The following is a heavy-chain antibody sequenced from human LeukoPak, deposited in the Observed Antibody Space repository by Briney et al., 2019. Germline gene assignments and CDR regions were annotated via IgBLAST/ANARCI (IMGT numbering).Heavy chain of an antibody. CDR3: ASEDTGSFDY. CDR1: GGSIRSGGYS. CDR2: IYHSGST. Sequence: SQTLSLTCAVSGGSIRSGGYSWSWIRQPPGKGLEWIGYIYHSGSTYYNPSLKSRVTISVDRSKNQLSLKLSSVTAADTAVYYCASEDTGSFDYWGQGTLVTVSS. D-gene: IGHD2-8*02. V-gene: IGHV4-30-2*01. J-gene: IGHJ4*02.